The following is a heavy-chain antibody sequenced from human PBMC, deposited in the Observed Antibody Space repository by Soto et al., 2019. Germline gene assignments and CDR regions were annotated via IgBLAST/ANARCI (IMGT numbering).Heavy chain of an antibody. V-gene: IGHV4-59*01. CDR3: ERGEGSGSWYYYFDY. Sequence: SETLSLTCSVSGGSIRSYYYWSWIRQPPGKGLEWIGYVYYTGSTNYNPSLKSRVTISVDTSKNQFSLNLSSVTAADTAVYYCERGEGSGSWYYYFDYWGQGTLVTVSS. D-gene: IGHD6-13*01. CDR1: GGSIRSYYY. CDR2: VYYTGST. J-gene: IGHJ4*02.